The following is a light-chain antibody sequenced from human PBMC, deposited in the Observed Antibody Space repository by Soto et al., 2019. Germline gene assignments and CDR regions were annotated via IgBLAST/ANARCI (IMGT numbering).Light chain of an antibody. CDR2: DAS. CDR3: QQYGSSPRT. Sequence: EIVLTQSPGTLSLSPGERATLSCRASHSVTSSYLAWHQQKPGQAPRLLIFDASSRATGIPDRFSGSGSGTDFTLTISRLEHEYFAVYYCQQYGSSPRTFGQGTKVEIK. CDR1: HSVTSSY. J-gene: IGKJ1*01. V-gene: IGKV3-20*01.